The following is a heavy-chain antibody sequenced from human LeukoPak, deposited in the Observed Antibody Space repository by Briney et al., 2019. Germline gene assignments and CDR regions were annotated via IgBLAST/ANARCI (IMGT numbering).Heavy chain of an antibody. CDR1: GGTFSSYA. J-gene: IGHJ2*01. CDR2: IIPIFGTA. V-gene: IGHV1-69*06. D-gene: IGHD4-17*01. Sequence: SVKVSCKASGGTFSSYAISWVRQAPGQGLEWMGGIIPIFGTANYAQKFQGRVTITADKSTSTAYMELSSLRSEDTAVYYCARVYGDYAGWYFDLWGRGTLVTVSS. CDR3: ARVYGDYAGWYFDL.